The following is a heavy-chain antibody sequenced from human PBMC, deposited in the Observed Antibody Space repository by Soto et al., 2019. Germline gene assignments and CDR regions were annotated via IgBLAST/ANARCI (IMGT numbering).Heavy chain of an antibody. CDR1: GFIFGDFV. Sequence: GGSLRLSCAASGFIFGDFVMHWVRQAPGKGLEWVSGISWNTGTIGYADSVKGRFTISRDNAQSSLYLQMNSLTPEDTALYFCVKDIRTYYFDSGGFDYWGQGALVTVSS. CDR3: VKDIRTYYFDSGGFDY. D-gene: IGHD3-22*01. J-gene: IGHJ4*02. V-gene: IGHV3-9*01. CDR2: ISWNTGTI.